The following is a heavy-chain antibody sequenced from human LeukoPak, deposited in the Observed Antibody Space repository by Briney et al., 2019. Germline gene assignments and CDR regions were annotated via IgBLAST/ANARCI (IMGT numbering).Heavy chain of an antibody. CDR2: ISHSGST. Sequence: SETLSLTCTVSGYSISSGYYWGWIRQPPGKGLEWIGSISHSGSTYYKPSLKSRVTISVDTSKNQFSLKLSSMAAADTAVYYCARTTAAGSLRWFDPWGQGTLVTVSS. V-gene: IGHV4-38-2*02. CDR3: ARTTAAGSLRWFDP. CDR1: GYSISSGYY. D-gene: IGHD6-13*01. J-gene: IGHJ5*02.